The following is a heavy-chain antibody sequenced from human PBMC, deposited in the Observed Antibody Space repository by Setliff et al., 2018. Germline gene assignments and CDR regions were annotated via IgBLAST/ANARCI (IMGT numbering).Heavy chain of an antibody. CDR2: ISAYNGNT. CDR1: GYTFTSYG. D-gene: IGHD3-3*01. Sequence: ASVKVSCKASGYTFTSYGISWVRQAPGQGLEWMGWISAYNGNTIYAQKLQGRVTMTTDTSTSTAYMELRSLRSDDTAVYYCARGGRYDFWSGYTRGAFDIWGQGTMVTVSS. CDR3: ARGGRYDFWSGYTRGAFDI. V-gene: IGHV1-18*01. J-gene: IGHJ3*02.